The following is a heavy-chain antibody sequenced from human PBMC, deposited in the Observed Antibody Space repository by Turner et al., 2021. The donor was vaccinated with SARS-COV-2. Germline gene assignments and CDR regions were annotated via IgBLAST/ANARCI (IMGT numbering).Heavy chain of an antibody. CDR2: IKEDGSEK. Sequence: EVHLVESGGGLVQPGGTLRLSGAASGFTFNSYGMGWVRQAPGKGLEWVANIKEDGSEKFYVDSVKGRFTISRDNDKNSLYLQMNSLRAEDTAVYYCAKMASSSWYFDDWGQGTLVTVSS. J-gene: IGHJ4*02. D-gene: IGHD6-13*01. V-gene: IGHV3-7*03. CDR3: AKMASSSWYFDD. CDR1: GFTFNSYG.